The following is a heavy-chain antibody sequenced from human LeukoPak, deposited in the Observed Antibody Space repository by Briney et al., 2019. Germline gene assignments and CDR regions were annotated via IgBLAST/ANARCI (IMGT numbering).Heavy chain of an antibody. V-gene: IGHV1-8*03. Sequence: GASFKVSFKASGYTFTTFEIHWGGQATGEGLGGMGCMNPNSGNTAYVQKFQGRLTFTRTTSINTAYMELSSLTSEDTAVYYCARGASRSFDYWGQGTLVTVSS. CDR2: MNPNSGNT. CDR1: GYTFTTFE. CDR3: ARGASRSFDY. J-gene: IGHJ4*02.